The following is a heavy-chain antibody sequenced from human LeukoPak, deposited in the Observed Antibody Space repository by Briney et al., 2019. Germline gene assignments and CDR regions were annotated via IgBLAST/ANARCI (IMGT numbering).Heavy chain of an antibody. Sequence: GGSLRLSCAASGSTFSSYSMNWVRQAPGKGLEWVSYISSSSTIYYADSVKGRFTISRDNAKNSLYLQMNSLRDGDTAVYYCARDIVGATNEPDYWGQGTLVTVSS. CDR1: GSTFSSYS. CDR2: ISSSSTI. CDR3: ARDIVGATNEPDY. J-gene: IGHJ4*02. D-gene: IGHD1-26*01. V-gene: IGHV3-48*02.